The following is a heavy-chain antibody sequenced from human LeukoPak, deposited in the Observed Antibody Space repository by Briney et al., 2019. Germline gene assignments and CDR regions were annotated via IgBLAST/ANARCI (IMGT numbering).Heavy chain of an antibody. V-gene: IGHV3-53*01. CDR2: IYSGGST. J-gene: IGHJ4*02. D-gene: IGHD2-15*01. CDR1: EFSVGSNY. CDR3: AKLTLLGYCSGGSCYDRRVFDY. Sequence: PGGSLRLSCAASEFSVGSNYMTWVRQAPGKGLEWVSLIYSGGSTYYADSVKGRFTISRDNSKNTLYLQMNSLRAEDTAVYYCAKLTLLGYCSGGSCYDRRVFDYWGQGTLVTVSS.